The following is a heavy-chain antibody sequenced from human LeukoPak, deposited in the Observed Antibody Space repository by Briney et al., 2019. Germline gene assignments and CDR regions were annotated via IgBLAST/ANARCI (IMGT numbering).Heavy chain of an antibody. CDR1: GYSISSGYY. J-gene: IGHJ4*02. D-gene: IGHD1-26*01. CDR2: MYHSGST. Sequence: SETLSLTCAVSGYSISSGYYWGWIRQPPGKGLEWIASMYHSGSTYYNPSLKSRVTLSVDTSKNQFSLKMSSVTAADTAAYYCGRDRSGGYGVDYWGQGTLVTVS. CDR3: GRDRSGGYGVDY. V-gene: IGHV4-38-2*02.